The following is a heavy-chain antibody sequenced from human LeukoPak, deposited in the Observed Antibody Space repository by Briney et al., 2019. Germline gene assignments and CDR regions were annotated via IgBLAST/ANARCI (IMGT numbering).Heavy chain of an antibody. CDR2: INHSGST. V-gene: IGHV4-34*01. D-gene: IGHD6-6*01. Sequence: SETLSLTCAVYGGSFSGYYWSCIRQPPGKGLEWFGEINHSGSTNDHPSLKSRVTISVDTSKNQFSLKLSSVTAADTAIYYCARGLRTLIAARPSAFDIWGQGTMVTVSS. CDR1: GGSFSGYY. J-gene: IGHJ3*02. CDR3: ARGLRTLIAARPSAFDI.